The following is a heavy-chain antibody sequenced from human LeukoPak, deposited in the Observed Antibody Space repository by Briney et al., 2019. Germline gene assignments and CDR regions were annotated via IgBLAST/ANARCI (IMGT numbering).Heavy chain of an antibody. D-gene: IGHD2-15*01. J-gene: IGHJ4*02. CDR1: GGSIDSYY. Sequence: KPSETLSLTCTVSGGSIDSYYWSWIRQPPGKGLEWIGYISYTGNTNYNPSLKSRVTISVDTSKNQFSLKLSSVTAADTAVYYCARRKTRPDIVVVVAATRAGYYFDYWGQGTLVTVSS. CDR3: ARRKTRPDIVVVVAATRAGYYFDY. V-gene: IGHV4-59*12. CDR2: ISYTGNT.